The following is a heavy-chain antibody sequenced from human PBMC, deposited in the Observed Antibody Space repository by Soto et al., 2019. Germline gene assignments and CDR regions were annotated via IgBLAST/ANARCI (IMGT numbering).Heavy chain of an antibody. CDR3: ARVRSNPFDY. J-gene: IGHJ4*02. CDR1: GDSISTFY. V-gene: IGHV4-59*01. Sequence: SETLSLTCTVSGDSISTFYWSWIRQPPGKGLEWIGYIHYSGSTNYNPSLKSQVIISVDTSKNQFSLKLSSVTAADTAVYFCARVRSNPFDYWGQGTLVTVSS. CDR2: IHYSGST. D-gene: IGHD3-3*01.